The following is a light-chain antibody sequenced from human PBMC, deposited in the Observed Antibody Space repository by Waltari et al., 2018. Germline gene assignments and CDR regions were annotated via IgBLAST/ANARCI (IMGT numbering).Light chain of an antibody. CDR1: QNISSY. CDR2: GAT. Sequence: DIQMTQSPSSLSASVGDTVTVTCRASQNISSYLSWFQQIPGKAPKLLIYGATTLQSGVPSRFSGSGSGTEFTLTISSLQAEDFAAYYCLQHNAYPVTCGGGTKVEIK. CDR3: LQHNAYPVT. V-gene: IGKV1-17*01. J-gene: IGKJ4*02.